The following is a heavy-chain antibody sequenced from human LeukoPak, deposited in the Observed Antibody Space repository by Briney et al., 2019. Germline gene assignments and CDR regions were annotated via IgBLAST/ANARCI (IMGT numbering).Heavy chain of an antibody. CDR2: ISYDGSNK. D-gene: IGHD2-15*01. CDR3: ARGKECSGGSCYSGVGGHYYYYGMDV. V-gene: IGHV3-30-3*01. J-gene: IGHJ6*02. Sequence: GGSLRLSCAASGFVFGRDSMNWVRQAPGKRLEWVAVISYDGSNKYYADSVKGRFTISRDNSKNTLYLQMNSLRAEDTAVYYCARGKECSGGSCYSGVGGHYYYYGMDVWGQGTTVTVSS. CDR1: GFVFGRDS.